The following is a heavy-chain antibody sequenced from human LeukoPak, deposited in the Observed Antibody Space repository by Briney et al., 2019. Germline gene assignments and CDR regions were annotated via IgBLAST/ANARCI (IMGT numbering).Heavy chain of an antibody. CDR2: ISGSGGST. Sequence: GGSLRLSCAASGFTFSSYAMSWVRQAPGKGLGWVSAISGSGGSTYYADSVKGRFTISRDNSKNTLYLQMNSLRAEDTAVYYCARCEGCSKYYYDSSGYTDWGQGTLVTVSS. J-gene: IGHJ4*02. D-gene: IGHD3-22*01. CDR1: GFTFSSYA. V-gene: IGHV3-23*01. CDR3: ARCEGCSKYYYDSSGYTD.